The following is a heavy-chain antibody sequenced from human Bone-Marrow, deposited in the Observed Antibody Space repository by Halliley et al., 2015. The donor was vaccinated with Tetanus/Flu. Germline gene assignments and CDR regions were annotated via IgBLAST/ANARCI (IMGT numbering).Heavy chain of an antibody. J-gene: IGHJ4*02. CDR3: ARERIAALTDF. D-gene: IGHD6-6*01. Sequence: SLRLSCAASGFKLSNYWMHWVRQAPGKGLVWVSRINYDGSTTTYADSVRGRFTISRDNAKNTLYLQINSLRAEDTAIYYCARERIAALTDFWSQGTLVTVSS. CDR2: INYDGSTT. V-gene: IGHV3-74*01. CDR1: GFKLSNYW.